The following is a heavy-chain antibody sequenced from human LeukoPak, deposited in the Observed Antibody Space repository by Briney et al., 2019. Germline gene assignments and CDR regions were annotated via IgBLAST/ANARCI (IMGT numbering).Heavy chain of an antibody. J-gene: IGHJ4*02. CDR1: SGSISTSNYY. CDR2: IFYSGST. V-gene: IGHV4-39*07. CDR3: ARRRAAACFDY. Sequence: SETLSLTCTVSSGSISTSNYYWGWVRQPPGKALEWIGNIFYSGSTYYSPSLKSRVTISVDTSKNQFSLKLSSVTAADTAVYYCARRRAAACFDYWGQGTLVTVSS. D-gene: IGHD6-13*01.